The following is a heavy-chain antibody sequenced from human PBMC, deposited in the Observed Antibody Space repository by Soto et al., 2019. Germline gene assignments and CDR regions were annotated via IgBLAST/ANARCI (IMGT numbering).Heavy chain of an antibody. D-gene: IGHD6-19*01. Sequence: QLQLQESGSGLVKPSQTLSLTCAVSGGSISSGGSSWSWIRQPPGKGLEWIGYIYHSGSTYYNPSRKSRVTTTVERSKYQFSLKRSSVTAAAKAVYYCARAGDSSGPVALGYWGQGTLVTVSS. CDR3: ARAGDSSGPVALGY. J-gene: IGHJ4*02. V-gene: IGHV4-30-2*01. CDR1: GGSISSGGSS. CDR2: IYHSGST.